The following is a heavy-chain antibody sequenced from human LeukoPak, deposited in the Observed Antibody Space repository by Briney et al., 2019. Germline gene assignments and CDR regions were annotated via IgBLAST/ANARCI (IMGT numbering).Heavy chain of an antibody. CDR1: GFTFSGSA. CDR2: IRSKANSYAT. CDR3: TRLTPDYGGKDY. J-gene: IGHJ4*02. V-gene: IGHV3-73*01. D-gene: IGHD4-23*01. Sequence: PGGSLRLSCAASGFTFSGSAMHWVRQASGKGLEWVGRIRSKANSYATAYAASVKGRFTISRDDSKNTAYLQMNSLKTEDTAVYYCTRLTPDYGGKDYWGQGTLVTVSS.